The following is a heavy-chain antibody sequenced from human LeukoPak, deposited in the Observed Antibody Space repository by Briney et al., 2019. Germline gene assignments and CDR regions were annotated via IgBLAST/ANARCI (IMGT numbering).Heavy chain of an antibody. J-gene: IGHJ4*02. V-gene: IGHV3-48*04. CDR1: GFTFSSYS. D-gene: IGHD2-8*02. Sequence: GGSLRLSCAASGFTFSSYSMNWVRQAPGKGLEWVSYISSSGSTIYYADSVKGRFTISGDNAKNSLYLQMNSLRAEDTAVYYCARVVPGTGFFYWGQGTLVTVSS. CDR3: ARVVPGTGFFY. CDR2: ISSSGSTI.